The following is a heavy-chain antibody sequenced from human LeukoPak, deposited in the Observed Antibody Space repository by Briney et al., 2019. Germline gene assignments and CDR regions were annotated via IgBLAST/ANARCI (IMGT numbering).Heavy chain of an antibody. V-gene: IGHV3-30-3*01. J-gene: IGHJ4*02. CDR3: AGDLAAAGYFDY. Sequence: GGSLRLSCAASGFTFSSYAMHWVRQAPGKGLEWVAIISYDGSNKYYADSVKGRFTISRDNSKNTLYLQMNSLRAEDTAVYSCAGDLAAAGYFDYWGQGTLVTVSS. CDR2: ISYDGSNK. D-gene: IGHD6-13*01. CDR1: GFTFSSYA.